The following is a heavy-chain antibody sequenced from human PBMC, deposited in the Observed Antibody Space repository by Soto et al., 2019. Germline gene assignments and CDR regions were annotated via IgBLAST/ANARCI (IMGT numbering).Heavy chain of an antibody. D-gene: IGHD3-9*01. Sequence: GGSLRLSCAASGFTFDDYAMHWVRQAPGKGLEWVSGISWNSGSIGYADSVKGRFTISRDNAKNSLYLQMNSLRAEDTALYYCAKANDILTGYSLRVYYYMDVWGKGTTVTVSS. CDR2: ISWNSGSI. CDR1: GFTFDDYA. J-gene: IGHJ6*03. V-gene: IGHV3-9*01. CDR3: AKANDILTGYSLRVYYYMDV.